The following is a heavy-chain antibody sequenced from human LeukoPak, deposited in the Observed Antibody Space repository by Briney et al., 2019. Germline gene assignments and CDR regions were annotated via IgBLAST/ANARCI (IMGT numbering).Heavy chain of an antibody. CDR1: GYTYTTYG. V-gene: IGHV1-18*01. J-gene: IGHJ4*02. CDR3: ARDGRFGELLDY. Sequence: ASVKVSCKASGYTYTTYGISWVRQAPRQGLEWMGWISAYNGDTNYAQEFQGRVTMTTVTSTNTVYMELRSLRSDDTAVYYCARDGRFGELLDYWGQGTPVTVSS. D-gene: IGHD3-10*01. CDR2: ISAYNGDT.